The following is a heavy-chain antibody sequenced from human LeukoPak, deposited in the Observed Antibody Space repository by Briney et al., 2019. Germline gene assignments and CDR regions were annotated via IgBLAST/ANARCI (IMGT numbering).Heavy chain of an antibody. CDR2: ISGSGGST. Sequence: GGSLRLSCAASGFTFSSYAMSWVRQAPGKGLEWVSAISGSGGSTYYADSVKGRFTISKDNSKNTLYLQMNSLRAEDTAVYYCAKKMRDLLWFGEWGQGTLVTVSS. V-gene: IGHV3-23*01. D-gene: IGHD3-10*01. CDR1: GFTFSSYA. J-gene: IGHJ4*02. CDR3: AKKMRDLLWFGE.